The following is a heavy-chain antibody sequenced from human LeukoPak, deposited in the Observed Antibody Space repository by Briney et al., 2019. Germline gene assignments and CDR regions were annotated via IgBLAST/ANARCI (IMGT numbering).Heavy chain of an antibody. V-gene: IGHV3-74*01. D-gene: IGHD6-13*01. CDR2: INTDGSST. J-gene: IGHJ4*02. CDR1: GFTFSSYW. Sequence: PGGSLRLSCAASGFTFSSYWMHWVRQAPGKGLVWVSRINTDGSSTSYADSVKGRFTISRDNAKNTLYLQMNSLRAEDAAVYYCARDWRRAAAGTPDYWGQGTLVTVSS. CDR3: ARDWRRAAAGTPDY.